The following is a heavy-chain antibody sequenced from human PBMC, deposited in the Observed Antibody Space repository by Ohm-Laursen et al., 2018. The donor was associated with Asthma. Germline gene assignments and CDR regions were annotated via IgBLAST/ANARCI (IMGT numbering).Heavy chain of an antibody. J-gene: IGHJ4*02. CDR2: ISSSSSTI. CDR1: GFTFSSYS. V-gene: IGHV3-48*02. D-gene: IGHD1-26*01. CDR3: ARDSELVGAPTSFDY. Sequence: GSLRLSCAASGFTFSSYSMNWVRQAPGKGLEWVSYISSSSSTIYYADSVKGRFTISRDNAKNSLYLQMNSLRDEDTAVYYCARDSELVGAPTSFDYWGQGTLVTVSS.